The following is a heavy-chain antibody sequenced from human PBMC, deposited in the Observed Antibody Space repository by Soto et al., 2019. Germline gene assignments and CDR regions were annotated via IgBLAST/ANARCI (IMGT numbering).Heavy chain of an antibody. CDR3: VRGTRAWRGMDY. CDR1: GFTFRSYC. CDR2: ICGDESAT. D-gene: IGHD2-2*01. V-gene: IGHV3-74*01. Sequence: EVQLVESGGVLVPPGGSLSLSCVASGFTFRSYCMHWVRQVPGEGLVWVSRICGDESATTYADSVKGRFTTTRDNADNTLDLQTNGLRAEDSAVYYCVRGTRAWRGMDYWGQGTLGTGAS. J-gene: IGHJ4*02.